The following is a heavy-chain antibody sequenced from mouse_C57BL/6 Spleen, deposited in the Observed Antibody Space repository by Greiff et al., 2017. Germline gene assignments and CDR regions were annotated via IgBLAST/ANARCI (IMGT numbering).Heavy chain of an antibody. J-gene: IGHJ2*01. CDR1: GYTFTAYN. Sequence: VVTPGASVTMSCKASGYTFTAYNLHWVKQSHGKGLEWIGYITPHTGGTSYTQKFKGKAPLTVNKSTRTAYMSLRSLTSEDSAVYYCASLDYGNDGIGYFDYWGQGTTLTVSS. V-gene: IGHV1-22*01. CDR2: ITPHTGGT. D-gene: IGHD2-2*01. CDR3: ASLDYGNDGIGYFDY.